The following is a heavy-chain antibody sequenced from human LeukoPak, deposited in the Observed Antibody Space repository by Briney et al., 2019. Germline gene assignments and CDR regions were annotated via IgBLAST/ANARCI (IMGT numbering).Heavy chain of an antibody. V-gene: IGHV3-23*01. CDR3: AKDRSVVVITELDY. J-gene: IGHJ4*02. CDR2: ISGSGCST. D-gene: IGHD3-22*01. CDR1: GFTFSSYA. Sequence: PGGSLRLSCAASGFTFSSYAMSWVRQAPGKGLEWVSAISGSGCSTYYADSVKGRFTISRDNSKTTLYLQMNSLRAEDTAVYYCAKDRSVVVITELDYWGQGTLVTVSS.